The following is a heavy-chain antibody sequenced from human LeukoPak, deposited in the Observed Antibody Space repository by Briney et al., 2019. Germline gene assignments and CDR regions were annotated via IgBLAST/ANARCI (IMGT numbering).Heavy chain of an antibody. CDR2: INYSGST. D-gene: IGHD1-1*01. CDR3: ARDTLSTNDFDI. J-gene: IGHJ3*02. Sequence: SETLSLTCTVSGGSISSYYWSWIRQSPVKGLEWIGYINYSGSTNYNPSLKSRVTISVDTSKNQFSLKLSSVTAADTAVYFCARDTLSTNDFDIWGQETMVTVSS. V-gene: IGHV4-59*01. CDR1: GGSISSYY.